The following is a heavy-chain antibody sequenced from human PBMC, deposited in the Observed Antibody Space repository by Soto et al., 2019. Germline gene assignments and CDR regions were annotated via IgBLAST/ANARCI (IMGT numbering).Heavy chain of an antibody. CDR3: ARWQTGRSYKPYYYYGMDV. J-gene: IGHJ6*02. CDR1: GLTFRSYS. D-gene: IGHD1-20*01. CDR2: ISSSSSYI. Sequence: XESLRLSCEASGLTFRSYSANWVRQAPGKGLEWVSSISSSSSYIYYADSVKGRFTISRDNAKNSLYLQMNSLRAEDTAVYYCARWQTGRSYKPYYYYGMDVWGQGTTVTVSS. V-gene: IGHV3-21*01.